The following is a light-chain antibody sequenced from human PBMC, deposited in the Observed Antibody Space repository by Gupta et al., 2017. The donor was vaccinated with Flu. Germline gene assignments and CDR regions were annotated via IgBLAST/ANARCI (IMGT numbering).Light chain of an antibody. J-gene: IGKJ2*03. CDR2: AAS. CDR1: QTINLNY. Sequence: SATLSCRASQTINLNYLAWFQQKSGQAPRILVYAASTRATGIPDRFSGSASGTDFTLTISRLEPEDFAVYYCHQYGSTRGYSFGQGTHLEIK. CDR3: HQYGSTRGYS. V-gene: IGKV3-20*01.